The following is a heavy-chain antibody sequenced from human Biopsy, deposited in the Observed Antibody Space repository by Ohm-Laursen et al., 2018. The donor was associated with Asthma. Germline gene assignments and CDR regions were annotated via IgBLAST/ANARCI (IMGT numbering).Heavy chain of an antibody. V-gene: IGHV3-30-3*01. CDR3: ARDVMEWYLPAFDF. Sequence: SLRLSCTAAGFTFRSYAMHWVRQAPGKGLEWVAVGDSYYDGGLKYYADSVNGRFTVSRDDSKNTLYLQMNSLRPDDTAVCYCARDVMEWYLPAFDFWGQGTLVTVSS. D-gene: IGHD3-3*01. J-gene: IGHJ4*02. CDR1: GFTFRSYA. CDR2: GDSYYDGGLK.